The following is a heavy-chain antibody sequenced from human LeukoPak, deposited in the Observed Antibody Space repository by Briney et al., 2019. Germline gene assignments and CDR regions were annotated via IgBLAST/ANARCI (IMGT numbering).Heavy chain of an antibody. Sequence: GASVKVSCKASGGTFSSYAISWVRQAPGQGLEWTGGIIPIIGTANYAQKFQGRVTITTDESTSTAYMELSSLRSEDTAVYYCASAYSSDFFDHWGQGTLVTVSS. CDR3: ASAYSSDFFDH. J-gene: IGHJ4*02. CDR1: GGTFSSYA. D-gene: IGHD3-3*01. V-gene: IGHV1-69*05. CDR2: IIPIIGTA.